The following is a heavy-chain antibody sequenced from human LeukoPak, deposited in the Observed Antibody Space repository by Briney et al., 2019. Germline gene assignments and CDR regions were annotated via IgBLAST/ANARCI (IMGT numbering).Heavy chain of an antibody. CDR3: AIPGVTISSPSRFDY. CDR2: IYSGGST. Sequence: GGSLRLSCAASGFTVSSNYMSWVRQAPGKGLEWGSVIYSGGSTYYADSVKGRFTISRDNSKNTLYLQMNSLRAEDTAVYYCAIPGVTISSPSRFDYWGQGTLVTVSS. V-gene: IGHV3-66*01. CDR1: GFTVSSNY. J-gene: IGHJ4*02. D-gene: IGHD3-9*01.